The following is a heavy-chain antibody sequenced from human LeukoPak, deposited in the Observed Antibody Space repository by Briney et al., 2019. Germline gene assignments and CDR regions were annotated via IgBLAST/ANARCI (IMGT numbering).Heavy chain of an antibody. Sequence: PSGTLSLTCAVSGGSISSSNWWSWVRQPPRKGLEWIREIYHSGSANYNPSLKSRVAISIDKSKNQFSLKLSSVTATDTAVYYCARHRGSSSNFDYWGQGTLVTVSS. CDR3: ARHRGSSSNFDY. CDR1: GGSISSSNW. V-gene: IGHV4-4*02. J-gene: IGHJ4*02. CDR2: IYHSGSA. D-gene: IGHD6-6*01.